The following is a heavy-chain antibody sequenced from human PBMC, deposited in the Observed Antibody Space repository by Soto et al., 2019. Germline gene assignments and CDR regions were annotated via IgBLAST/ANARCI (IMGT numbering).Heavy chain of an antibody. CDR3: AHYDIVVVLDAFDI. D-gene: IGHD2-2*01. J-gene: IGHJ3*02. CDR2: IYWNDDK. V-gene: IGHV2-5*01. Sequence: QITLKESGPTLVKPTQTLTLTCTFSGFSLSTSGVGVGWIRQPPGKALEWLALIYWNDDKRYSPSLKSRLTITKDTSKNQVVLTMTNMDPVDTATYYCAHYDIVVVLDAFDIWGQGTMVTVSS. CDR1: GFSLSTSGVG.